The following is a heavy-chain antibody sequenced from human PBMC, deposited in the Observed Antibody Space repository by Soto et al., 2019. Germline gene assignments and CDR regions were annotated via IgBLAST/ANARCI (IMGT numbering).Heavy chain of an antibody. CDR1: GGSICSGGDP. Sequence: PSETLSLTCTVSGGSICSGGDPWSWIRQPPGKGLEWIGYIYLSGDTYYNPSLKSRVTISVDESKNQFSLNLTSVTAADTAVYYCARKTTAVPGATWGQGTLVTVSS. J-gene: IGHJ4*02. CDR3: ARKTTAVPGAT. V-gene: IGHV4-30-2*01. CDR2: IYLSGDT. D-gene: IGHD2-2*01.